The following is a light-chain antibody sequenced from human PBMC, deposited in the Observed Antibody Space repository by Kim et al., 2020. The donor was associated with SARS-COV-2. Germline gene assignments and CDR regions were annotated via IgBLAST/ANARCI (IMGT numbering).Light chain of an antibody. V-gene: IGLV3-1*01. CDR3: QAWDSSTAV. Sequence: GAPGQTASITCYGDKLGNKYACWYQQKPGQSPVLVIYQDSKRPSGIPERFSGSNSGNTATLTISGTQAMDEADYYCQAWDSSTAVFGGGTQLTVL. CDR1: KLGNKY. J-gene: IGLJ2*01. CDR2: QDS.